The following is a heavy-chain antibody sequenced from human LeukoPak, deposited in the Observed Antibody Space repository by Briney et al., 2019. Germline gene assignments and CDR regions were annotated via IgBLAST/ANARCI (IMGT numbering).Heavy chain of an antibody. V-gene: IGHV3-48*02. J-gene: IGHJ4*02. Sequence: GGSLRLSCAASGFTFSSYSMHWVRQAPGKGLEWVSYISISSSSIYHADSVKGRSTISRDNAKNSLYLQMNSLRDEDTAVYYCVRDGTWYDYWGQGTLVTVSS. CDR3: VRDGTWYDY. CDR1: GFTFSSYS. D-gene: IGHD1-26*01. CDR2: ISISSSSI.